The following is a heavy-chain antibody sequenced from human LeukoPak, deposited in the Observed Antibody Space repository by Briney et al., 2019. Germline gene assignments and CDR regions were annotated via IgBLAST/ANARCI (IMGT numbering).Heavy chain of an antibody. D-gene: IGHD2-21*02. CDR1: GITFSDYY. CDR2: ISSSSSYT. Sequence: PGGSLRLSCAASGITFSDYYMSWIRQAPGKGLEWVSYISSSSSYTNYADSVKGRFTISRDNAKNSLYLQMNSLRAEDTAVYYCARVPYRYCGGDCYLFDYWGQGTLVTVSS. J-gene: IGHJ4*02. CDR3: ARVPYRYCGGDCYLFDY. V-gene: IGHV3-11*06.